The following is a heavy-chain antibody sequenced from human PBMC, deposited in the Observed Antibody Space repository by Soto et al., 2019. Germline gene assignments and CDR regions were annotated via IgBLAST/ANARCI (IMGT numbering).Heavy chain of an antibody. CDR2: IHPNSGVT. V-gene: IGHV1-2*02. CDR3: ARAGLTTLELPTTY. D-gene: IGHD1-1*01. Sequence: QVQLVQSGAEVKKPGASVKVSCKASRYTFTDYYMHWVRQSPGQGLEWMGWIHPNSGVTKFPQKFQGRVIMTRDTSISTVHMELSRLKSHDTAVYYCARAGLTTLELPTTYWGQGTLVTVSS. CDR1: RYTFTDYY. J-gene: IGHJ4*02.